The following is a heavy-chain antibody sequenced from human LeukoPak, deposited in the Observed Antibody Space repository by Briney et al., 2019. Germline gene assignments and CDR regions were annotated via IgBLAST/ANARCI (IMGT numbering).Heavy chain of an antibody. J-gene: IGHJ4*02. CDR1: GGSISSYF. CDR3: ARDPSGSYFDY. V-gene: IGHV4-59*01. D-gene: IGHD1-26*01. Sequence: KPSETLSLTCTLSGGSISSYFWSWIRQPPGKGLEWIGYIYYSGSTNYNPSLKSRVTISVDTSKNQFSLNLSSVTAADTAVYYCARDPSGSYFDYWGQGTLVTVSS. CDR2: IYYSGST.